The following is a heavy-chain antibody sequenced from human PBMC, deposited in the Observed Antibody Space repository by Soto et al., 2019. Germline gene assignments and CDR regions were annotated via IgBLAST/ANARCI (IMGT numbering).Heavy chain of an antibody. CDR2: ISYDGSNK. D-gene: IGHD2-8*01. J-gene: IGHJ6*02. CDR1: GFTFSSYA. CDR3: AKAPGYCTNGVCYTRPYYYYGMDV. V-gene: IGHV3-30-3*01. Sequence: QVQLVESGGGVVQPGRSLRLSCAASGFTFSSYAMHWVRQAPGKGLEWVAVISYDGSNKYYADSMKGRFTISRDNSKNTLYLQMNSLRAEDTAVYYCAKAPGYCTNGVCYTRPYYYYGMDVWGQGTTVTVSS.